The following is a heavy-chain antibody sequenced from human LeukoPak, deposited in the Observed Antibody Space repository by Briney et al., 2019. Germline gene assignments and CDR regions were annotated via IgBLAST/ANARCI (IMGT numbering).Heavy chain of an antibody. Sequence: SQTLSLTCTVSGGSISSHYWSWIRQPPGKGLEWIGCIYYSGSTNYNPSLKSRVTISVDTSKNQLSLKLSSVTAADTAVYYCARFGMINYFYYMDVWGKGTTVTVSS. V-gene: IGHV4-59*11. CDR2: IYYSGST. CDR1: GGSISSHY. D-gene: IGHD3-16*01. CDR3: ARFGMINYFYYMDV. J-gene: IGHJ6*03.